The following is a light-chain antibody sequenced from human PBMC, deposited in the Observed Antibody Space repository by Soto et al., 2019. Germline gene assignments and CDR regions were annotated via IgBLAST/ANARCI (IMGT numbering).Light chain of an antibody. CDR3: ASYAGNKVV. V-gene: IGLV2-8*01. Sequence: QSALTQPPSASGSPGQSVAISCTGTSSDIGGYNYASWYQQHSGKAPKLIIYEVTRRPSGVPDRFSGSKSGSTASLTVSGLQAEDEADYYCASYAGNKVVFGGGTKLTVL. CDR2: EVT. J-gene: IGLJ2*01. CDR1: SSDIGGYNY.